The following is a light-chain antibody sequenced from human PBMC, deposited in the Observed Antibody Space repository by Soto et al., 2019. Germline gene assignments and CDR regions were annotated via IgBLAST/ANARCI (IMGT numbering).Light chain of an antibody. CDR2: DAT. CDR3: QQSDVSPRT. J-gene: IGKJ1*01. V-gene: IGKV1-39*01. Sequence: DIQMTQSPSSLSASVGDRVTVTCRASHSISCYLNWYQQRPGKAPNLLIYDATRLHSGVPPRFSGSGYGTDFTLTITSLQLEDFATYYCQQSDVSPRTFGQGTKVDIK. CDR1: HSISCY.